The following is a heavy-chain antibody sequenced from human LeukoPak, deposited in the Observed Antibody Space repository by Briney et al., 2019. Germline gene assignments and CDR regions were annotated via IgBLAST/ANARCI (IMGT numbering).Heavy chain of an antibody. CDR2: INHSGST. D-gene: IGHD4-17*01. CDR3: ARGHYGDYDY. Sequence: TSETLSLTGAVYGGSFSGYYWSWIRQPPGKGLEWIGEINHSGSTNYNPSLKSRVTISVDTSKNQSSLKLSSVTAADTAVYYCARGHYGDYDYWGQGTLVTVSS. V-gene: IGHV4-34*01. J-gene: IGHJ4*02. CDR1: GGSFSGYY.